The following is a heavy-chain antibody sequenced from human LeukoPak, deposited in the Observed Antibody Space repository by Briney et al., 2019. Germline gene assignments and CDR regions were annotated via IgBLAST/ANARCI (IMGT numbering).Heavy chain of an antibody. CDR3: ARDSPLTTVTTFPYWYFDL. J-gene: IGHJ2*01. D-gene: IGHD4-17*01. CDR1: GDSVSSNSAA. CDR2: TYYRSKWYN. V-gene: IGHV6-1*01. Sequence: SQTLSHTCAISGDSVSSNSAAWNWIRQSPSRGLEWLGRTYYRSKWYNDYAVSVKSRITINPDTSKNQFSLQLSSVTPEDTAVYYCARDSPLTTVTTFPYWYFDLWGRGTLVTVSS.